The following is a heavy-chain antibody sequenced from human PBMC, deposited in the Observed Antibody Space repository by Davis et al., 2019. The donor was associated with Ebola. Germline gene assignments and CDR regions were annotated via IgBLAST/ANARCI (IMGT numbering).Heavy chain of an antibody. CDR2: FCGSGGST. CDR1: GFTFRSYA. D-gene: IGHD3-3*01. CDR3: AGGDFWSGQFDY. J-gene: IGHJ4*02. V-gene: IGHV3-23*01. Sequence: GESLNIPCAAPGFTFRSYAMSWVRQAPGKGLEWVSAFCGSGGSTYYAHSVTGRFTISRDNSKKTLYLQINSLRAEDTAVYYCAGGDFWSGQFDYWGQGTLVTVSS.